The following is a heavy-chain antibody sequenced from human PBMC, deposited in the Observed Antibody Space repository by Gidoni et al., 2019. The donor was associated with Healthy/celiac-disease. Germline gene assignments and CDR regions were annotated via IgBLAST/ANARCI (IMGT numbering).Heavy chain of an antibody. D-gene: IGHD3-16*01. J-gene: IGHJ4*02. CDR3: ARHLYELDTPPDY. V-gene: IGHV5-51*01. CDR1: GYSVTSYW. CDR2: IYPGDSDT. Sequence: EVQLVQSGAEVKKPGESLQISCKGSGYSVTSYWIGWVRQMPGKGLEWMGIIYPGDSDTRYSPSFQGQVTSSADKSISTAYLQWSSLKASDTAMYYCARHLYELDTPPDYWGQGTLVTVSS.